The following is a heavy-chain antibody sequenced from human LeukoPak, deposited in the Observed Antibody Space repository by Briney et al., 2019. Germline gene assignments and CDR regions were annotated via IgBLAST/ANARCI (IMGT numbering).Heavy chain of an antibody. D-gene: IGHD6-19*01. CDR1: GGSFSGYY. Sequence: SETLSLTCAVFGGSFSGYYWSWVRQPPAKGREWIGGIVHSGSSNYNPSLTSRVTISVDTSKNHFSLELASVTAADTAVYFCAGMGSGLFDYWGQGTLVTVSS. CDR2: IVHSGSS. V-gene: IGHV4-34*12. CDR3: AGMGSGLFDY. J-gene: IGHJ4*02.